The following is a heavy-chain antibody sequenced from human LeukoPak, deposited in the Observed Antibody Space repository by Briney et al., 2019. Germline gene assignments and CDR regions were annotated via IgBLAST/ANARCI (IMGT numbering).Heavy chain of an antibody. V-gene: IGHV3-9*01. CDR3: AINGGGDSGYGNFDY. CDR1: GFAFDDYA. CDR2: INWNSDSI. Sequence: GGSLRLSCAVSGFAFDDYAMHWVRQVPGKGLEWVSGINWNSDSIGYADSVKGRFTTSRDNAKNSLYLQMNSLRAEDTAFYYCAINGGGDSGYGNFDYWGQGTLVTVSS. J-gene: IGHJ4*02. D-gene: IGHD5-12*01.